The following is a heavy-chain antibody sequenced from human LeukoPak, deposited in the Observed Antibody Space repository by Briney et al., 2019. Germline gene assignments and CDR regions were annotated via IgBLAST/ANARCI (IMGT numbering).Heavy chain of an antibody. D-gene: IGHD2-2*01. V-gene: IGHV5-10-1*01. CDR3: ARQVDSSPDY. Sequence: GESLKISCKGSGYSFTNYWISWVRQMPGKGLEWMGRIDPSDSYTNYSPSFRGHVTISADKSLTTAYLQWGSLKASDTAMYYCARQVDSSPDYWGQGTLVTVSS. CDR1: GYSFTNYW. J-gene: IGHJ4*02. CDR2: IDPSDSYT.